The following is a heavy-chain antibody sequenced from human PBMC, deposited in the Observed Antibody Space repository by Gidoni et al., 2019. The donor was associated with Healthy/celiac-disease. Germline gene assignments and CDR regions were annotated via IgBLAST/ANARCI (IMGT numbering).Heavy chain of an antibody. V-gene: IGHV3-53*02. D-gene: IGHD6-6*01. CDR2: IYSGGST. CDR3: ARWSSSSYYYYYMDV. CDR1: GFTVSSNY. Sequence: EVQLVETGGGLIQPGGSLRLSCAASGFTVSSNYMSWVSQAPGKGLEWVSVIYSGGSTYYADSVKGRFTISRDNSKNTLYLQINSLRAEDTAVYYCARWSSSSYYYYYMDVWGKGTTVTVSS. J-gene: IGHJ6*03.